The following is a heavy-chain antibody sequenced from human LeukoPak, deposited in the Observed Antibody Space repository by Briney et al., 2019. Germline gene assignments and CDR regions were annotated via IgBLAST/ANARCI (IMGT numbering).Heavy chain of an antibody. CDR1: GGSISSYY. D-gene: IGHD6-13*01. Sequence: SETLSLTCTVSGGSISSYYWSWIRQPAGKGLKWIGRIYSTGSTNYNPSLKSRVTMSVDTSKNQFSLRLRSVTAADTAVYYCARQIASAGTAGFDFWGQGALVTVSS. CDR2: IYSTGST. V-gene: IGHV4-4*07. CDR3: ARQIASAGTAGFDF. J-gene: IGHJ4*02.